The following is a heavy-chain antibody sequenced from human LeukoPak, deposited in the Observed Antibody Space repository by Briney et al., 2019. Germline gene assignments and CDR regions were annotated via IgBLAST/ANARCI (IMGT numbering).Heavy chain of an antibody. CDR1: GVSISSSSYY. CDR3: AREVLVEMATIFSGWFDP. Sequence: SETPSLTCTVSGVSISSSSYYWGWIRQPPGKGLEWIGSIYYSGSTYYNPSLKSRVTISVDTSKNQFSLKLSSVTAADTAVYYCAREVLVEMATIFSGWFDPWGQGTLVTVSS. CDR2: IYYSGST. D-gene: IGHD5-24*01. J-gene: IGHJ5*02. V-gene: IGHV4-39*02.